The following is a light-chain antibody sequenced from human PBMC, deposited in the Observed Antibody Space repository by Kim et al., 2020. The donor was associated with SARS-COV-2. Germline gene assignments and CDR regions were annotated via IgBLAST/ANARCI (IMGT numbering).Light chain of an antibody. J-gene: IGKJ1*01. V-gene: IGKV1-5*03. Sequence: ASVGDTVTITCRASQRITPWLAWYQQKPGQAPKLRIYKASTLERGVPSRFSGSGSGTEFTLTISSLQPEDFATYYCQDYSGSSWTFGQGTKVDIK. CDR1: QRITPW. CDR2: KAS. CDR3: QDYSGSSWT.